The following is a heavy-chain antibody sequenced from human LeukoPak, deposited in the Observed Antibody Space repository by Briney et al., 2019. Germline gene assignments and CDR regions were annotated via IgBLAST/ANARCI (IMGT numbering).Heavy chain of an antibody. D-gene: IGHD2-15*01. Sequence: SQTLSLTCAISGDSVSSNSAAGNWIRQSPSRGLEWLGRTYYRSKWSNDYAVSVKSRIIINPDTSQNQFSLQLNSLTPEDTAVYFCARAPIGGWYFDLWGRGTLVTVTS. J-gene: IGHJ2*01. CDR1: GDSVSSNSAA. CDR3: ARAPIGGWYFDL. V-gene: IGHV6-1*01. CDR2: TYYRSKWSN.